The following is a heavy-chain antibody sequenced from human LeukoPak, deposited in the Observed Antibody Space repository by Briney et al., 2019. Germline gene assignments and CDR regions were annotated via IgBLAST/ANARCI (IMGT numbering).Heavy chain of an antibody. Sequence: SETLSLTCTVSGGSISSGSYYWSWIRQPAGKGLEWIGRIYTSGSTNYNPSLKSRVTISVDTSKNQFSLKLSSVTAADTAVYYCARDRDYYDSSGCYSYYYYYMDVWGKGTTVTVSS. V-gene: IGHV4-61*02. CDR3: ARDRDYYDSSGCYSYYYYYMDV. CDR1: GGSISSGSYY. CDR2: IYTSGST. D-gene: IGHD3-22*01. J-gene: IGHJ6*03.